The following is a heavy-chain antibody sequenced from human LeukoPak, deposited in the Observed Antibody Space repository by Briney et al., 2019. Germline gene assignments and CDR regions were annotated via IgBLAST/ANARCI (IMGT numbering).Heavy chain of an antibody. Sequence: ASVKVSCKASGGTFSSYAFSWVRQAPGQGLEWMGWISGYNANTNYVQKFQGRVTMTTDTSTHTAYMELRSLRSDDTAVYYCARGSHRLYDYVWGTYESKDYWGQGTLVTVSS. CDR1: GGTFSSYA. V-gene: IGHV1-18*01. D-gene: IGHD3-16*01. J-gene: IGHJ4*02. CDR2: ISGYNANT. CDR3: ARGSHRLYDYVWGTYESKDY.